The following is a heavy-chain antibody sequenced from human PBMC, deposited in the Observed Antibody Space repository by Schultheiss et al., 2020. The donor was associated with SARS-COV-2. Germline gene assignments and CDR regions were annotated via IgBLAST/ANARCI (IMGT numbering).Heavy chain of an antibody. CDR3: AREGVGATGYFDY. CDR2: ISGSGGST. Sequence: GESLKISCAASGFTFSSYAMSWVRQAPGKGLEWVSAISGSGGSTYYADSVKGRFTISRDNSKNTLYLQMNSLRAEDTAVYYCAREGVGATGYFDYWGQGTLVTVSS. J-gene: IGHJ4*02. D-gene: IGHD1-26*01. V-gene: IGHV3-23*01. CDR1: GFTFSSYA.